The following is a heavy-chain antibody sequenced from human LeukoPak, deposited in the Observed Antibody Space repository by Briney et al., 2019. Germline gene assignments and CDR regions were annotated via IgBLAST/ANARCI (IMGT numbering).Heavy chain of an antibody. CDR1: GYTFTSYG. CDR3: ARDGANYDILTGYHPLDY. Sequence: ASVKVSCKASGYTFTSYGISWVRQAPGQGLEWMGWISAYNGNTNYAQKLQGRITITTDTSTSTAYMELRSLRSDDTAVYYCARDGANYDILTGYHPLDYWGQGTLVTVSS. D-gene: IGHD3-9*01. V-gene: IGHV1-18*04. J-gene: IGHJ4*02. CDR2: ISAYNGNT.